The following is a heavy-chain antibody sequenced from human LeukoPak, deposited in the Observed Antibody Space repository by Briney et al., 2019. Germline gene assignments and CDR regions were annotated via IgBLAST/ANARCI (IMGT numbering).Heavy chain of an antibody. CDR3: AREREGHFDY. V-gene: IGHV3-21*01. CDR1: GFIFSSYS. CDR2: ISSSSSYI. J-gene: IGHJ4*02. D-gene: IGHD1-26*01. Sequence: GGSLRLSCAASGFIFSSYSMNWVRQAPGKGLEWVSSISSSSSYIYYADSVKGRFTISRDNAKNSLYLQMNSLRAEDTAVYYCAREREGHFDYWGQGTLVTVSS.